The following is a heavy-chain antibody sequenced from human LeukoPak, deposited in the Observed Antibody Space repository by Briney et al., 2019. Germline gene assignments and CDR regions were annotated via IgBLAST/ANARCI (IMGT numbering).Heavy chain of an antibody. CDR2: IKPGGSEK. CDR3: ARGPYGDYVDAFDI. CDR1: GFTFSNYW. Sequence: GGSLRLSCAASGFTFSNYWMTWVRQGPGKGLEWVANIKPGGSEKYYVDSVKGRFTISRDNAKNSLYLQMNSLRDEDTAVYYCARGPYGDYVDAFDIWGQGTMVTVSS. D-gene: IGHD4-17*01. V-gene: IGHV3-7*01. J-gene: IGHJ3*02.